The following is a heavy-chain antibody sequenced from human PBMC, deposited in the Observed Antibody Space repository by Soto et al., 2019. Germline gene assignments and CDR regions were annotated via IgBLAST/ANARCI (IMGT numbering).Heavy chain of an antibody. Sequence: PSETLSLTCSVSGGSISSYFWSWILQPPGKGLEWIGYIYYSGSTNYNPSLKSRVTISLDTSKNQFSLKLNSVTAADAAVYYCARLIRGFSYVLDYWGQGTLVTVSS. CDR2: IYYSGST. D-gene: IGHD5-18*01. J-gene: IGHJ4*02. CDR3: ARLIRGFSYVLDY. V-gene: IGHV4-59*08. CDR1: GGSISSYF.